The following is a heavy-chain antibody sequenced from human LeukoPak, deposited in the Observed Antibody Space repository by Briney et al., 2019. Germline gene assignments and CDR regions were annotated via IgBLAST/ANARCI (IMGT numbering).Heavy chain of an antibody. Sequence: GASVKVSCKASGYTFTGYYMHWVLQAPGHGLESMGWSNTNSGGTNYAQKFQGRVTMTRDTSISPTYMELSRLRSDDTAVYYCARDRWFGEASSDNWFDPWGQGTLVTVSS. CDR3: ARDRWFGEASSDNWFDP. CDR2: SNTNSGGT. CDR1: GYTFTGYY. J-gene: IGHJ5*02. D-gene: IGHD3-10*01. V-gene: IGHV1-2*03.